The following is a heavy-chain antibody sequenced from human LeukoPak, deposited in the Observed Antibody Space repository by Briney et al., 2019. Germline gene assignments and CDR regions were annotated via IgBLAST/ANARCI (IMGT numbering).Heavy chain of an antibody. CDR1: GGSFSGYY. CDR3: ARDHYGGNSYYYYGMDV. CDR2: INHSGST. Sequence: SETLSLTCAVYGGSFSGYYWSWIRQPPGKGLEWIGEINHSGSTNYNPSLKSRVTISVDTSKNQFSLKLSSVTAADTAVYYCARDHYGGNSYYYYGMDVWGQGTTVTVSS. V-gene: IGHV4-34*01. J-gene: IGHJ6*02. D-gene: IGHD4-23*01.